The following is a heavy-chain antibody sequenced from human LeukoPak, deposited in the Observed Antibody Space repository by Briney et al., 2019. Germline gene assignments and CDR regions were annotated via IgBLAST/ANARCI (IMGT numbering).Heavy chain of an antibody. Sequence: ASVTVSCKTSGYTFTNYYMHWVRQAPGQGLEWMGIINPSGGSTNYARKFQGRVTMTRDTSTSTVYMEVSSLRSEDTAVYYCAKDGGDCSSISCLYFFDSWGQGTLVTVSS. D-gene: IGHD2-2*01. V-gene: IGHV1-46*01. CDR2: INPSGGST. J-gene: IGHJ4*02. CDR3: AKDGGDCSSISCLYFFDS. CDR1: GYTFTNYY.